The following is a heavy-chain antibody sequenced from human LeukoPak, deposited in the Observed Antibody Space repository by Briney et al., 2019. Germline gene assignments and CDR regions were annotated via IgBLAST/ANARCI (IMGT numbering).Heavy chain of an antibody. J-gene: IGHJ4*02. CDR1: EFAFSNYW. V-gene: IGHV3-7*01. Sequence: GGSLRLSCAASEFAFSNYWMAWVRQAPGKGLEWVANIKQDGSEQYHVDSVRGRFTMSRDNTKNIVFLQMDSLRVEDTAVYYCARVSRSGYYGEYWGQGTTVTVSS. CDR3: ARVSRSGYYGEY. D-gene: IGHD3-3*01. CDR2: IKQDGSEQ.